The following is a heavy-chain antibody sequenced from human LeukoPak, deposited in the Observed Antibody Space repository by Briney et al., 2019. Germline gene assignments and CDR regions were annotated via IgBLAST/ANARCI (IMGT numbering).Heavy chain of an antibody. V-gene: IGHV3-7*01. J-gene: IGHJ4*02. CDR2: IKQDGSEK. CDR3: ARDGYYDSSGW. D-gene: IGHD3-16*01. Sequence: GGSLRLSCTVSGFTFSSYWMSWVRQAPGKGLEWVANIKQDGSEKTYVGSVKGRFTISRDNAKNSLYLQMNSLRAEDTAVYYCARDGYYDSSGWWGQGTLVTVSS. CDR1: GFTFSSYW.